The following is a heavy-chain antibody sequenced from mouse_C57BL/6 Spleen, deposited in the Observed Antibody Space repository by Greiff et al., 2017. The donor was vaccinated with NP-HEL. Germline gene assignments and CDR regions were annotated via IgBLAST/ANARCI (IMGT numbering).Heavy chain of an antibody. J-gene: IGHJ2*01. Sequence: QVQLKQSGTELVKPGASVKLSCKASGYTFTSYWMHWVKQRPGQGLEWIGNINPSNGGTNYNEKFKSKATLTVDKSSSTAYMQLSSLTSEDSAVYYCARSGYYGSSPYFDYWGQGTTLTVSS. V-gene: IGHV1-53*01. CDR3: ARSGYYGSSPYFDY. D-gene: IGHD1-1*01. CDR2: INPSNGGT. CDR1: GYTFTSYW.